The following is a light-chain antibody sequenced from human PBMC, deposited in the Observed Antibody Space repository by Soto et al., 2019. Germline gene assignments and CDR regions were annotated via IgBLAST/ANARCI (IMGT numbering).Light chain of an antibody. CDR1: QSVSSY. CDR3: QQRRNWPVT. V-gene: IGKV3-11*01. CDR2: DAS. Sequence: EIVLTQSPGTLSLSPGERATLSCRASQSVSSYLAWYQQNPGQAPRLLIYDASTRATGISARFSGSGSGTDFTLTLSSLEPEDFAMYYCQQRRNWPVTFGQGTKVQVK. J-gene: IGKJ1*01.